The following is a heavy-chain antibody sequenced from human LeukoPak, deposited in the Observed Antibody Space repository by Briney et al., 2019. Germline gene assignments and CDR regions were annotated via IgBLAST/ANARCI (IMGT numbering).Heavy chain of an antibody. CDR1: GYTLTELS. V-gene: IGHV1-24*01. D-gene: IGHD5-18*01. Sequence: ASVKVSCEVSGYTLTELSMHWVRQAPGKGLEWMGGFDPEDGETIYAQKFQGRVTMTEDTSTDTAYMELSSLRSEDTAVYYCATAGSYGDLYYFDYWGQGTLVTVSS. J-gene: IGHJ4*02. CDR3: ATAGSYGDLYYFDY. CDR2: FDPEDGET.